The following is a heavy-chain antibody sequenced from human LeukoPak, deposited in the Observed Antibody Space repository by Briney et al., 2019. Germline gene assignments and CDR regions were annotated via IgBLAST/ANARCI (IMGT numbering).Heavy chain of an antibody. V-gene: IGHV4-59*01. CDR1: GGSISSYY. CDR2: IYYSGST. J-gene: IGHJ4*02. D-gene: IGHD3-22*01. CDR3: AYAGYYYDSSGYQDY. Sequence: SETLSLTCTVSGGSISSYYWSWIRQPPGKGLEWIGYIYYSGSTNYNPSLKSRVTISVDTSKNQSSLKLSSVTAADTAVYYCAYAGYYYDSSGYQDYWGQGTLVTVSS.